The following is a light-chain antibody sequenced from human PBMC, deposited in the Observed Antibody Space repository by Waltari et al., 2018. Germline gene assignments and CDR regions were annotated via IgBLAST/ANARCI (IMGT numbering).Light chain of an antibody. CDR3: CSFAAGYAVA. CDR2: DVN. J-gene: IGLJ2*01. CDR1: NIALAYDY. V-gene: IGLV2-11*01. Sequence: QSALTQPRSVSGSPGPSVTLPCTGVNIALAYDYVSWYPQHPGKPPTPLIFDVNKRPLGVPDRFSGSKSGHTASLTISGLQTEDEADYYCCSFAAGYAVAFGGGTKVTV.